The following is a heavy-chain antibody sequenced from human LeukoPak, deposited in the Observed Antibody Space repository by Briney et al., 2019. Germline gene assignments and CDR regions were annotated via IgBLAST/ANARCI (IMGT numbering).Heavy chain of an antibody. D-gene: IGHD3-10*01. Sequence: GGSLRLSCAASGFTFSNYAMHWVRQAPGQGLEWVAIISNDGSDERSADSVKGRFTISRDNSKNTLYLQMNSLRAEDTAVYYCARDFPYGSGSYYKISPPDYWGQGTLVTVSS. CDR3: ARDFPYGSGSYYKISPPDY. V-gene: IGHV3-30*07. J-gene: IGHJ4*02. CDR2: ISNDGSDE. CDR1: GFTFSNYA.